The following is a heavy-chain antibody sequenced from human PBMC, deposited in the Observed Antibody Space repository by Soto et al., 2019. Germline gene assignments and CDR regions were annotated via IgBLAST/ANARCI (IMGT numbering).Heavy chain of an antibody. D-gene: IGHD1-1*01. J-gene: IGHJ3*02. V-gene: IGHV4-34*01. CDR3: ARVERGTATTFVDAFDI. CDR1: GGSVSSGSYY. CDR2: MSHSGGT. Sequence: QVQLQQWGAGLLKPSETLSLTCAVYGGSVSSGSYYWSWIRQPPGKGLEWIGVMSHSGGTHFNPSLKSRVPGPGDTPKDQLQRKRGCVPAADTALYYCARVERGTATTFVDAFDIWGPGTMGTVSS.